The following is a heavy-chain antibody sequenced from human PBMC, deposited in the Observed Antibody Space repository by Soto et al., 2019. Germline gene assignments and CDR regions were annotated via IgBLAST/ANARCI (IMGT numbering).Heavy chain of an antibody. Sequence: SETLSLTCTVSGGSISSYYWSWIRQPPGKGLEWIGYIYYSGSTNYNPSLKSRVTISVDTSKNQFSLKLSSVTAADTAVYYCARLLYGSRSWFDPWGQGTLVTVSS. CDR3: ARLLYGSRSWFDP. V-gene: IGHV4-59*08. D-gene: IGHD3-10*01. J-gene: IGHJ5*02. CDR1: GGSISSYY. CDR2: IYYSGST.